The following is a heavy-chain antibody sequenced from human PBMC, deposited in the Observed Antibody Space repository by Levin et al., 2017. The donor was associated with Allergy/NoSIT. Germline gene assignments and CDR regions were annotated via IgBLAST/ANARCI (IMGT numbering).Heavy chain of an antibody. Sequence: GESLKISCAASGFTFSGSAMHWVRQASGKGLEWVGRIRSKANSYATAYAASVKGRFTISRDDSKNMAYLQMNSLKTEDTAVYYCTSGDYGDYDYYYYMDVWGKGTTVTVSS. J-gene: IGHJ6*03. V-gene: IGHV3-73*01. CDR3: TSGDYGDYDYYYYMDV. CDR2: IRSKANSYAT. CDR1: GFTFSGSA. D-gene: IGHD4-17*01.